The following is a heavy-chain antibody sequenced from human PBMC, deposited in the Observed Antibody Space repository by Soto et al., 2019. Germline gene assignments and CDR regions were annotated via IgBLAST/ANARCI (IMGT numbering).Heavy chain of an antibody. Sequence: EVQLLESGGGLIQPGGSLRLSCAASGFTFGDYAMSWVRQAPGKGLEWVATVTGSATNIYYTDSVKGRFAVSRDNSRDTLYLQMNRLTAEDTAVYYCARENEQWVAADNWGQGTLVTVSS. D-gene: IGHD6-19*01. V-gene: IGHV3-23*01. J-gene: IGHJ4*02. CDR3: ARENEQWVAADN. CDR1: GFTFGDYA. CDR2: VTGSATNI.